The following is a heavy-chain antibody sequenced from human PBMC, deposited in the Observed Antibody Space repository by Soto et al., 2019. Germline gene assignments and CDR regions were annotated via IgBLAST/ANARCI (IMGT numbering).Heavy chain of an antibody. Sequence: SETLSLTCAVSGGSISSGGYSWSWIRQPPGKGLEWIGYIYHSGSTYYNPSLKSRVTISVDRSKNQFSLKLSSVTAADTAVYYCARGEYYYDRSGYDQYFQHWGQGTLVTVS. D-gene: IGHD3-22*01. CDR3: ARGEYYYDRSGYDQYFQH. CDR2: IYHSGST. J-gene: IGHJ1*01. V-gene: IGHV4-30-2*01. CDR1: GGSISSGGYS.